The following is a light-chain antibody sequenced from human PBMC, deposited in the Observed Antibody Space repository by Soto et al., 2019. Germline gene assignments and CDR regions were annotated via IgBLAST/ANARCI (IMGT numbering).Light chain of an antibody. CDR1: NSDIGSYNF. V-gene: IGLV2-23*01. J-gene: IGLJ1*01. Sequence: QSALTQPASVSGSPGQSITISCTGSNSDIGSYNFVSWYQQYPGKAPKLIMYEGSKRPSGVSLRFSGSKADNTASLTISGLLAEDEADYYCCSYAGDTTYVFGSGTKLTVL. CDR2: EGS. CDR3: CSYAGDTTYV.